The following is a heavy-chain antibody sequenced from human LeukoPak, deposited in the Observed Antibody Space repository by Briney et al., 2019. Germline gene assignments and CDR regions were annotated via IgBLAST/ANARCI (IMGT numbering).Heavy chain of an antibody. CDR3: ARVKEQLYDAFDI. V-gene: IGHV1-69*04. J-gene: IGHJ3*02. CDR1: GGTFSSYA. CDR2: IIPILGIA. D-gene: IGHD6-6*01. Sequence: GSSVKVSCKASGGTFSSYAISWVRQAPGQGLEWMGRIIPILGIANYAQKFQGRVTITADKSTSTAYMELSSLRSEDTAVYYCARVKEQLYDAFDIWGQGTMVTVSS.